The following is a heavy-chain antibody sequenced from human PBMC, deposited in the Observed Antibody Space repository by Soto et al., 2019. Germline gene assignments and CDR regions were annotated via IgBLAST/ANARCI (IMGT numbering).Heavy chain of an antibody. CDR1: GYTFTRYG. CDR3: ATRSPAFDY. CDR2: ISTNKGNT. J-gene: IGHJ4*02. V-gene: IGHV1-18*01. Sequence: QVQMVQSGPEVKKPGASVKVSCKTSGYTFTRYGISWVRQAPGQGLEWMGWISTNKGNTNYAQKFQGRVTMTTDTYTSTAYMELRSLRSDDTAVYYCATRSPAFDYWGQGTLVTVSS.